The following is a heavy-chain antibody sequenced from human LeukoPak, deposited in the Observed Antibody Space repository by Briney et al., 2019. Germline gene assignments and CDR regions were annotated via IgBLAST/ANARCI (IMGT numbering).Heavy chain of an antibody. CDR3: ARGVVAATFYYYMDV. CDR2: INPSSGGT. Sequence: ASVKVSCKPSGYTFTGYYMHWVRQAPGQGLEWMGWINPSSGGTNYPQKFQGRVTMTRDTSLSTAYMELSGLRSGDTAVYYCARGVVAATFYYYMDVWDKGTTVTVSS. CDR1: GYTFTGYY. D-gene: IGHD2-15*01. V-gene: IGHV1-2*02. J-gene: IGHJ6*03.